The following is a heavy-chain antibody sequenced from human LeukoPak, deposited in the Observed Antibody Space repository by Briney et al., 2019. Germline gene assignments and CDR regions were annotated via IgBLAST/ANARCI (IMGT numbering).Heavy chain of an antibody. V-gene: IGHV4-59*01. D-gene: IGHD3-22*01. CDR3: ASLTTADAFDI. Sequence: PSETLSLTCTVSGGSISSYYWSWIRQPPGKGLEWTGYIYDSGSTNYSPSLKSRVTISVDMSKNQFSLKLSSVTAADTAVFYCASLTTADAFDIWGQGTMVTVSS. CDR2: IYDSGST. CDR1: GGSISSYY. J-gene: IGHJ3*02.